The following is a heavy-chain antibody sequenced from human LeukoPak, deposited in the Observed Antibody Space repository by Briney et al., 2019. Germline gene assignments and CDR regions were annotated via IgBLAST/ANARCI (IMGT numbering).Heavy chain of an antibody. D-gene: IGHD3-22*01. Sequence: SGTLSLTCTVSGGSISSYYWSWIRQPPGKGLEWIGYIYYSGSTNYNPSLKSRVTISVDTSKNQFSLKLSSVTAADTAVYYCARHTNYYDSSGYFYFDYWGQGTLVTVSS. CDR2: IYYSGST. CDR3: ARHTNYYDSSGYFYFDY. CDR1: GGSISSYY. V-gene: IGHV4-59*08. J-gene: IGHJ4*02.